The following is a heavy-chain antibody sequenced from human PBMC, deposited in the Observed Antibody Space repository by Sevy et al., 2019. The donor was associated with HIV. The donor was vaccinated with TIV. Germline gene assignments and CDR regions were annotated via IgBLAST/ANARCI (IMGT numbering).Heavy chain of an antibody. CDR1: GFTFSANW. D-gene: IGHD3-16*01. CDR3: AHETFGRFES. Sequence: GESLKISCAASGFTFSANWMNWVRQAPGKGLEWVANIKADGSDKDYVDSVEGRFTISRDNAKNLLFLQMNSLRVEDTAVYYCAHETFGRFESWGQGTLVTVSS. V-gene: IGHV3-7*01. J-gene: IGHJ4*02. CDR2: IKADGSDK.